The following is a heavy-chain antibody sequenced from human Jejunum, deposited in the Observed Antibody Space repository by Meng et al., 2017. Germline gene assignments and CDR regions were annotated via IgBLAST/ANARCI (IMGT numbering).Heavy chain of an antibody. CDR2: TYYTSKWYN. CDR3: AKKYQDRTDYFDN. Sequence: SETLSLTCAISGDSVSSNSAAWNWIRQSPSRGLEWLGRTYYTSKWYNDYAVSVKSRITINPDTSKNQISLQLNSVTPADTAVYFCAKKYQDRTDYFDNWGQGTLVTVSS. D-gene: IGHD2-2*01. CDR1: GDSVSSNSAA. J-gene: IGHJ4*02. V-gene: IGHV6-1*01.